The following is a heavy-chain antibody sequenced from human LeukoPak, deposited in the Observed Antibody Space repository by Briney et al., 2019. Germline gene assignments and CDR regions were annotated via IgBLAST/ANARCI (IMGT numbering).Heavy chain of an antibody. D-gene: IGHD2-15*01. V-gene: IGHV4-34*01. CDR3: ARILTYCSGGSCYRTWWVDY. J-gene: IGHJ4*02. CDR1: GGSFSGYY. CDR2: ISHSGST. Sequence: SETLSLTCAVYGGSFSGYYWSWIRQPPGKGLEWIGEISHSGSTNYNPSLKSRVTISVDTSKNQFSLKLSSVTAADTAVYYCARILTYCSGGSCYRTWWVDYWGQGTLVTVSS.